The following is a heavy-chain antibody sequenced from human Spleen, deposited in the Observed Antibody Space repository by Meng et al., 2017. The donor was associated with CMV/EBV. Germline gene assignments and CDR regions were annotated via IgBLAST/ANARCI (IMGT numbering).Heavy chain of an antibody. Sequence: TFTSYGISWVRQAPGQGLEWMGWISAYNGTTNYAQKLQGRVTMTTDTSTSTAYMELRSLRSDDTAVYYCARATEYCSSTSCYFEWFDPWGQGTLVTVSS. D-gene: IGHD2-2*01. V-gene: IGHV1-18*01. J-gene: IGHJ5*02. CDR3: ARATEYCSSTSCYFEWFDP. CDR2: ISAYNGTT. CDR1: TFTSYG.